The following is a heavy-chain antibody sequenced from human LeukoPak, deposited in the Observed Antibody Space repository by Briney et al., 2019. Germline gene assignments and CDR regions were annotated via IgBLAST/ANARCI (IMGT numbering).Heavy chain of an antibody. CDR1: GFTFSDYY. CDR2: IKQDGSEK. Sequence: PGGSLRLSCAASGFTFSDYYMSWIRQAPGKGLEWVANIKQDGSEKYYVDSVKGRFTISRDNAKNSLYLQMNSLRAEDTAVYYCATARYCSGGSCYSYEYFQHWGQGTLVTVSS. D-gene: IGHD2-15*01. V-gene: IGHV3-7*03. CDR3: ATARYCSGGSCYSYEYFQH. J-gene: IGHJ1*01.